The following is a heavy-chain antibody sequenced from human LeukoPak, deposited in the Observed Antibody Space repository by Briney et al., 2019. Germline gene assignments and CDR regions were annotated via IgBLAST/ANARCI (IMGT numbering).Heavy chain of an antibody. CDR2: INPSGGST. J-gene: IGHJ4*02. CDR3: ARDQFEGYCSSTSCYTGTFDY. D-gene: IGHD2-2*02. Sequence: ASVKVSCKASGYTFTSYYMHWVRQAPGQGLEWMGIINPSGGSTSYAQKFQGRVTMTRDMSTSTVYMELSSLRSEDTAVYYCARDQFEGYCSSTSCYTGTFDYWGQGTLVTVSP. V-gene: IGHV1-46*01. CDR1: GYTFTSYY.